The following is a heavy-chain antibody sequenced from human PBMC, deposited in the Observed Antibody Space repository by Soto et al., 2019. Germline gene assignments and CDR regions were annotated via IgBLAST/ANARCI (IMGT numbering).Heavy chain of an antibody. D-gene: IGHD6-25*01. Sequence: QVQLVQSGAEVRKPGSSVKVSCKASGGTFTTYDISWVRQAPGQGLEWMGGIIPLFDATKYAQKFQGRVTITADKSTGTANREWSGRRSEDTARYYWARDRSRSGYKGTFDLDPWGQGTRSPSPQ. J-gene: IGHJ5*02. CDR1: GGTFTTYD. CDR2: IIPLFDAT. V-gene: IGHV1-69*06. CDR3: ARDRSRSGYKGTFDLDP.